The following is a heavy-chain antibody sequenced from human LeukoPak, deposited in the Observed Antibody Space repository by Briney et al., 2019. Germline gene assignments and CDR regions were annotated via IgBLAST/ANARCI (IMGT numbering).Heavy chain of an antibody. Sequence: PPGGSLRLSCAASGFTYRTYWMTWVRQAPGEGLEWVANIRQDGSEKYYVDSVKGRFNISRDNAKNSLYLQMSSLRAEDTAVYYCARDLTYYHGSSGFFYDAFDVWGQGTMVTVSS. J-gene: IGHJ3*01. D-gene: IGHD3-22*01. CDR3: ARDLTYYHGSSGFFYDAFDV. CDR2: IRQDGSEK. CDR1: GFTYRTYW. V-gene: IGHV3-7*04.